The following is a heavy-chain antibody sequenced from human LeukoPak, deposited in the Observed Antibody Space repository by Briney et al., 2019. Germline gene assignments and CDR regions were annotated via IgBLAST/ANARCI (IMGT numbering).Heavy chain of an antibody. CDR2: IYPGDSDA. CDR1: GYSFSNYW. V-gene: IGHV5-51*01. D-gene: IGHD3-22*01. CDR3: ARVDYYDRSGYFDY. J-gene: IGHJ4*02. Sequence: GESLKISCEGSGYSFSNYWLGWVRQMPGKGLEWMGIIYPGDSDARYSPSFQGQVTISADKSISTAYLQWSSLKASDTAMYYCARVDYYDRSGYFDYWGQGTQVAVSS.